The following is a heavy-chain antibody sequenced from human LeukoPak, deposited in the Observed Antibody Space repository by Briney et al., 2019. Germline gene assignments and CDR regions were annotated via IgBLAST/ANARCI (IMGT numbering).Heavy chain of an antibody. Sequence: GGSLRLSCAASGFTFSSYAMSWVRQAPGKGLECISGFSGSGGSTYYADSVKGRFTISRDNAKNSLYLQMNSLRAEDTAVYYCARPFYGDTQGFDYWGQGTLVTVSS. J-gene: IGHJ4*02. CDR3: ARPFYGDTQGFDY. CDR2: FSGSGGST. V-gene: IGHV3-23*01. D-gene: IGHD4-17*01. CDR1: GFTFSSYA.